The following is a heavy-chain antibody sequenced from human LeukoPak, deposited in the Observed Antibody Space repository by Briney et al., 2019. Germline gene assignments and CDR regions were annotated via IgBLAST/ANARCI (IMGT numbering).Heavy chain of an antibody. J-gene: IGHJ4*02. CDR3: ASGYRDYGVGY. CDR1: GLTFSNYW. V-gene: IGHV3-74*01. CDR2: INGDGSST. Sequence: GGSLRLSCAASGLTFSNYWMHWVRHAPGKGLVWVSRINGDGSSTSYADSVKGRFTVSRDSAKNTLYLQMNSLRAEDTAVYYCASGYRDYGVGYWGQGTLVTVSS. D-gene: IGHD5-12*01.